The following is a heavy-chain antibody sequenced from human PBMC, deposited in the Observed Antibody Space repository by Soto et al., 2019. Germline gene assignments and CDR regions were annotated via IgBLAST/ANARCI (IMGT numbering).Heavy chain of an antibody. J-gene: IGHJ6*02. CDR3: ARDGLVGAYYGMDV. CDR2: IYYSGST. CDR1: GGSISSGDYY. D-gene: IGHD1-26*01. Sequence: PSETLSLTCTVSGGSISSGDYYWSWIRQPPGKGLEWIGYIYYSGSTYYNPSLKSRVTISVDTSKNQFSLKLSSVTAADTAVYYCARDGLVGAYYGMDVWGQGTTVTVSS. V-gene: IGHV4-30-4*01.